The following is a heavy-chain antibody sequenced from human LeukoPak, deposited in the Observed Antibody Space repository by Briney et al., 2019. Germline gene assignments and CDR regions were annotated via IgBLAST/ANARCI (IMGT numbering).Heavy chain of an antibody. CDR2: IYYSGST. Sequence: PSETLSLTCTVSGGSISFYYWSWIRQPPGKGLEWIGYIYYSGSTNYNPSLKSRVTISVDTSKNQFSLKLSSVTAADTAVYYCASRSGYDSNNWFDPWGQGTLVTVSS. CDR3: ASRSGYDSNNWFDP. J-gene: IGHJ5*02. V-gene: IGHV4-59*01. CDR1: GGSISFYY. D-gene: IGHD5-12*01.